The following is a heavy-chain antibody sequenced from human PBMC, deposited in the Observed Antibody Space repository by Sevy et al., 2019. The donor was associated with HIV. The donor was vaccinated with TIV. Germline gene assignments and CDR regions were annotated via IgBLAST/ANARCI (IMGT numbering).Heavy chain of an antibody. CDR3: ARDLYSATYSGNY. J-gene: IGHJ4*02. Sequence: GGSLRLSCAASGFTLSSYWMTWVRQAPGKGLEWVANIDQDGSTKDYVDSVKGRFTISRDNAKNSLYLQMDSLRVEDTAVYYCARDLYSATYSGNYWGQGTLVTVSS. CDR1: GFTLSSYW. D-gene: IGHD1-26*01. CDR2: IDQDGSTK. V-gene: IGHV3-7*01.